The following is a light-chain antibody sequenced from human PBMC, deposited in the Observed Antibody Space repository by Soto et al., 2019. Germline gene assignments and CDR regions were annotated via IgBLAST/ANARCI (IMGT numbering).Light chain of an antibody. Sequence: DIQMTQSPSSLAASVGDRVTITCRASQDIRDELGWFQQKPGKAPKRLIYAASSLQSGVPSRFSGSGSGTDFTLTISSLQSEDFATYFCLQHHSHPPTFGQGTRIDI. CDR2: AAS. CDR3: LQHHSHPPT. J-gene: IGKJ1*01. V-gene: IGKV1-17*01. CDR1: QDIRDE.